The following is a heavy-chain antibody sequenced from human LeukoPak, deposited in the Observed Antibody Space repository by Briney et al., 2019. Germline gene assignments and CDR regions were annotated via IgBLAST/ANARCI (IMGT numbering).Heavy chain of an antibody. CDR2: SYQSGGT. J-gene: IGHJ6*03. D-gene: IGHD2-15*01. CDR1: GDSISGTYY. CDR3: ARERRGYSGAPLGYMDV. V-gene: IGHV4-38-2*02. Sequence: SETLSLTCAVSGDSISGTYYWGWIRQSPGKGLEWIGSSYQSGGTYYNPSLKSRVTISVDTSKNQFSLKLSSVTAADTAVYYCARERRGYSGAPLGYMDVWGKGTTVTVSS.